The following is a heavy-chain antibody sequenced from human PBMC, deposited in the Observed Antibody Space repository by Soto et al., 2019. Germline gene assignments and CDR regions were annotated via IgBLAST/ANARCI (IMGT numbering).Heavy chain of an antibody. V-gene: IGHV4-38-2*02. Sequence: PSETLSLTCLVSGFPISSPYSWGWIRQPPGKGLEWIGSISHTGTTSYSPSLTSRVSISVDTSKNQVSLKLTSVTAADTAVYFCARVTMVIRDSDHFGVDVWGHGTTVTVYS. CDR1: GFPISSPYS. CDR2: ISHTGTT. CDR3: ARVTMVIRDSDHFGVDV. D-gene: IGHD4-17*01. J-gene: IGHJ6*02.